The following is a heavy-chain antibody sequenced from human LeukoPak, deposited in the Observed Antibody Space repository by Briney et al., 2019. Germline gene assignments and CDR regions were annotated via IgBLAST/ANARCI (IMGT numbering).Heavy chain of an antibody. J-gene: IGHJ4*02. V-gene: IGHV1-2*02. CDR1: GYTFTGYY. CDR3: ARGLYYYDSSGYYHY. CDR2: INPNSGGT. D-gene: IGHD3-22*01. Sequence: ASVKVSCKASGYTFTGYYMHWVRQAPGQGLEWMGWINPNSGGTNYAQKFQGRVTMTRDTSISTAYMELSRLRSDDTAVYYCARGLYYYDSSGYYHYWGQGTLVTVSS.